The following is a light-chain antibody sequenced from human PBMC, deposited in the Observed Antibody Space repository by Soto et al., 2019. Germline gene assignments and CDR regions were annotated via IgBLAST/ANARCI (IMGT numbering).Light chain of an antibody. CDR3: QQRDNWPPTWT. Sequence: EIVLTQSPATLSLSPGERATLSCRASQSVNNYLAWYQQKPGQAPRLLIYDTSDRASGIPARFSGSGSGTDFTLTISSLEPEDFAVYYCQQRDNWPPTWTFGQGTKVDIK. J-gene: IGKJ1*01. CDR1: QSVNNY. V-gene: IGKV3-11*01. CDR2: DTS.